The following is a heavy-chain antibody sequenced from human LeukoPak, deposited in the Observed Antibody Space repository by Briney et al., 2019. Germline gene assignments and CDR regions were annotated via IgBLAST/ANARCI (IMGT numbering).Heavy chain of an antibody. Sequence: ASVKVSCKASGYTFTSFGMSWVRQAPGQGLEWMGWISVYNGNTNYAQNFQGRVTMTTDTSTSTAYMDLRSLTSDDTAVYYCARDGGTYSTDSWGQGTLVTVSS. CDR1: GYTFTSFG. CDR3: ARDGGTYSTDS. J-gene: IGHJ4*02. D-gene: IGHD1-26*01. CDR2: ISVYNGNT. V-gene: IGHV1-18*01.